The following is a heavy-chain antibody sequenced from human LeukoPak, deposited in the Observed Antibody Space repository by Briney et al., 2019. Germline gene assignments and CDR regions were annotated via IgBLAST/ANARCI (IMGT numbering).Heavy chain of an antibody. CDR3: ARDSLGDGDYNDAFDI. Sequence: PGGSLRLSCAASGFTFSSYGMHWVRQAPGKGLEWVAVISYDGSNKYYADSVKGRFTISRDNSKNTLYLQMNSLRAEDTAVYYCARDSLGDGDYNDAFDIWGQGTMVTVSS. J-gene: IGHJ3*02. D-gene: IGHD4-17*01. CDR2: ISYDGSNK. V-gene: IGHV3-30*03. CDR1: GFTFSSYG.